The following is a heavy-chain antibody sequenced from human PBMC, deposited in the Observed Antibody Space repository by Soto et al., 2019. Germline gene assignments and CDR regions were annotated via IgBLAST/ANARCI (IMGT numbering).Heavy chain of an antibody. CDR3: ARSSGGNFGIIIEGTNWFAP. Sequence: ASVKVSCKAPRDTFTSYYINWVRQAPGQGLEWMGVINPHGGSTAYAQKFKGRVTLTGDTSASTVYMEVSSLTSEGTAMYYCARSSGGNFGIIIEGTNWFAPRGQGTLVTVSS. D-gene: IGHD1-26*01. CDR1: RDTFTSYY. CDR2: INPHGGST. V-gene: IGHV1-46*01. J-gene: IGHJ5*02.